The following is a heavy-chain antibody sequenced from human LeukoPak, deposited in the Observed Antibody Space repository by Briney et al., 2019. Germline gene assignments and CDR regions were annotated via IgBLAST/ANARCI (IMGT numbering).Heavy chain of an antibody. CDR3: ARHYDDILTGYPSTHFDS. J-gene: IGHJ4*02. D-gene: IGHD3-9*01. CDR2: IYYSGTT. CDR1: GGSFSGYY. Sequence: SETLSLTCAVYGGSFSGYYWSWIRQPPGRGLEWIGYIYYSGTTYYNPSLESRVTISLDTSMNQFSLKLGSVTAADTAVYYCARHYDDILTGYPSTHFDSWGQGTLVTVSS. V-gene: IGHV4-59*08.